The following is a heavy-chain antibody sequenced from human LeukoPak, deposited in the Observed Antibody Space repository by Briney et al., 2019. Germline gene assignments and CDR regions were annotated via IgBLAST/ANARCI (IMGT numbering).Heavy chain of an antibody. Sequence: GESLKISCKGSGYSFTSYWIGWVRQMPGKGLEWMGIIYPGDSDTRYSPSFQGQVTISADKSISTAYLQWSSLKASDTAMYYCASGSVAGMIHSSSSARGAFDIWGQGTMVTVSS. J-gene: IGHJ3*02. CDR1: GYSFTSYW. V-gene: IGHV5-51*01. CDR3: ASGSVAGMIHSSSSARGAFDI. CDR2: IYPGDSDT. D-gene: IGHD6-6*01.